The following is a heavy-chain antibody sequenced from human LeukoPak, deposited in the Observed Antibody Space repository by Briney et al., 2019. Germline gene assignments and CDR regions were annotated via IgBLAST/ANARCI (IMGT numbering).Heavy chain of an antibody. J-gene: IGHJ4*02. CDR3: AKDSLIYDFWSGPDY. D-gene: IGHD3-3*01. CDR1: GFTFSSYG. CDR2: ISYDGSNK. Sequence: GGSLRLSCAASGFTFSSYGMHWVRQAPGKGLEWVAVISYDGSNKYYADSVKGRFTISRDNSKNTLYLQMNSLRAEDTAVYYCAKDSLIYDFWSGPDYWGQGTLVTVSS. V-gene: IGHV3-30*18.